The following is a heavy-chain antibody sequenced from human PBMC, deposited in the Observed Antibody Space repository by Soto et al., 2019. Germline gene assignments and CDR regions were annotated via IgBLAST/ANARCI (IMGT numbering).Heavy chain of an antibody. CDR2: IKQDGSEK. CDR3: ARTGIAAAGIPIYYFDY. Sequence: EVQLVESGGGLVQPGGSLRLSCAASGFTFSSYWMSWVRQAPGKGLEWVANIKQDGSEKYYEDSVKGRFTISRDNAKNSLYLQMNSLRAEDTAVYYCARTGIAAAGIPIYYFDYWGQGTLVTVSS. CDR1: GFTFSSYW. J-gene: IGHJ4*02. D-gene: IGHD6-13*01. V-gene: IGHV3-7*01.